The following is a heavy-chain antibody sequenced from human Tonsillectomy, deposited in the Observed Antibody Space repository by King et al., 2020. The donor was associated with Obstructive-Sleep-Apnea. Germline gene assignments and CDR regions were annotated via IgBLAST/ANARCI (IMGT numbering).Heavy chain of an antibody. V-gene: IGHV5-51*01. CDR3: AIHYGSGSYYNPGGYFDY. D-gene: IGHD3-10*01. J-gene: IGHJ4*02. CDR1: GYSLTNYW. CDR2: IYPGDSDT. Sequence: LVQSGAEVKKPGESLKISCKGSGYSLTNYWIGWVRQVSGKCLEWVGIIYPGDSDTRYSPSFQGQVTISADKSISTAYLQWSSLKASDTAMYYCAIHYGSGSYYNPGGYFDYWGQGTLVTVSS.